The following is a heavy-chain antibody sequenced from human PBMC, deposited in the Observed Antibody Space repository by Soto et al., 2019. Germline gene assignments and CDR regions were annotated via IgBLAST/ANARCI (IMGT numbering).Heavy chain of an antibody. CDR1: GGSINSYY. D-gene: IGHD5-12*01. V-gene: IGHV4-59*01. CDR2: IYYSGST. J-gene: IGHJ4*02. Sequence: QVQLQESGPGLVKPSETLSLTCTVSGGSINSYYWTWIRQPPGKGLEWIGYIYYSGSTKYNPSLKSRVTISVDTSKNQFSLKLSSVTAADTAVYYCARFGGGYDGYFDYCGQGTLVPVSS. CDR3: ARFGGGYDGYFDY.